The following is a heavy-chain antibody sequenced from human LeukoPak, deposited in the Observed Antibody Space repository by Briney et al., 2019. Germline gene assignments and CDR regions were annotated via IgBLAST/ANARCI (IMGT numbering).Heavy chain of an antibody. V-gene: IGHV4-30-2*01. Sequence: SQTLSLTCAVSGGSISSGGYSWSWIRQPPGKGLEWIEYIYHSGSTYYNPSLKSRVTISVDRSKNQFSLKLSSVTAADTAVYYCARADYYGSGATVDYWGQGTLVTVSS. J-gene: IGHJ4*02. CDR3: ARADYYGSGATVDY. CDR2: IYHSGST. D-gene: IGHD3-10*01. CDR1: GGSISSGGYS.